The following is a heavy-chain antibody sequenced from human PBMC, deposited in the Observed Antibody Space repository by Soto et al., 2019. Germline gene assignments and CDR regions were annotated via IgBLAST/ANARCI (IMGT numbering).Heavy chain of an antibody. J-gene: IGHJ4*02. CDR1: GFTFSSYE. D-gene: IGHD3-10*01. CDR3: AKVLDRSGGY. V-gene: IGHV3-48*03. CDR2: ITSTGSTR. Sequence: EVQLVESGGDLVQPGGSLRLSCAASGFTFSSYEMNWVRQAPGKGLEWVSDITSTGSTRYYADSVKGRFTISRDNAKNSLYLQMNSLRAEDTAVYYCAKVLDRSGGYWGQGTLVTVSS.